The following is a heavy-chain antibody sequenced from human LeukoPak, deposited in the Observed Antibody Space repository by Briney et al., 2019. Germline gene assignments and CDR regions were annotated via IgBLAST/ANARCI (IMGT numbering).Heavy chain of an antibody. CDR3: ARSGRLRYFDW. V-gene: IGHV4-59*10. CDR1: GFTFSSYA. Sequence: PGGSLRLSCAASGFTFSSYAMSWVRQAPGKGLEWIGRIYASGSTNYNPSLKSRVTISVDTSKNQFSLKLSSVTAADTAVYYCARSGRLRYFDWWGQGTLVTVSS. J-gene: IGHJ4*02. CDR2: IYASGST. D-gene: IGHD3-9*01.